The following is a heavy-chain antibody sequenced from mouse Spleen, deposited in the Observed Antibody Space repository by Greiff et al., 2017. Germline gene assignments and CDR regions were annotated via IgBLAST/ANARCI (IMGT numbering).Heavy chain of an antibody. J-gene: IGHJ1*01. CDR1: GYTFTSYW. V-gene: IGHV1-7*01. D-gene: IGHD1-2*01. CDR3: ARGDYYGHWYFDV. CDR2: INPSSGYT. Sequence: QVHVKQSGAELAKPGASVKLSCKASGYTFTSYWMHWVKQRPGQGLEWIGYINPSSGYTKYNQKFKDKATLTADKSSSTAYMQLSSLTYEDSAVYYCARGDYYGHWYFDVWGAGTTVTVSS.